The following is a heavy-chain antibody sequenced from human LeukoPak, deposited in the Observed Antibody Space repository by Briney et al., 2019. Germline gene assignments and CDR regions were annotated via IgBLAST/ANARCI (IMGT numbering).Heavy chain of an antibody. CDR1: GYTFTSYG. CDR3: AREGYCSGGSCRIIDY. Sequence: ASVKVCCKASGYTFTSYGISWVRQAPGQGLEWMGWINPNSGGTNYAQKFQGRVTMTRDTSISTAYMELSRLRSDDTAVYYCAREGYCSGGSCRIIDYWGQGTLVTVSS. J-gene: IGHJ4*02. D-gene: IGHD2-15*01. V-gene: IGHV1-2*02. CDR2: INPNSGGT.